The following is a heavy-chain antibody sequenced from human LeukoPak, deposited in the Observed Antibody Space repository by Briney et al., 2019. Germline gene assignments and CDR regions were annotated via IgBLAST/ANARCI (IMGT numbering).Heavy chain of an antibody. CDR2: ISSKGGRT. CDR3: VKALAGYCSGGSCYYFDY. CDR1: GFTFCFIS. V-gene: IGHV3-64D*06. Sequence: GGSVTLSCAASGFTFCFISMLWVGPAPGKGLVYVSAISSKGGRTYYADSVKGRFTISSDNSKNTLYLQMSSLRTEDTAVYYCVKALAGYCSGGSCYYFDYWGQGTLVTVSS. J-gene: IGHJ4*02. D-gene: IGHD2-15*01.